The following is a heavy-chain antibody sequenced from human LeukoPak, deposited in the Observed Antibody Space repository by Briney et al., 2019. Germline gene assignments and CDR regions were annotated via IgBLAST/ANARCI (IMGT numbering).Heavy chain of an antibody. J-gene: IGHJ5*02. V-gene: IGHV1-69*05. CDR3: AISTQRVVVPAAIHRNWFDP. Sequence: ASVKVSCKASGGTFSSYAISWVRQAPGQGLEWMGGIIPIFGTANYAQKFQGRVTITTDESTSTAYMELSSLRSEDTAVYYCAISTQRVVVPAAIHRNWFDPWGQGTLVTVSS. CDR1: GGTFSSYA. D-gene: IGHD2-2*02. CDR2: IIPIFGTA.